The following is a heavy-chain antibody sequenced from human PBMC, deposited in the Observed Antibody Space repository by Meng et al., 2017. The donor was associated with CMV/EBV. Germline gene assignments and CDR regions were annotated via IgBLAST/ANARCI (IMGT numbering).Heavy chain of an antibody. CDR1: GFSLSTSGMC. CDR2: IDWDDDK. CDR3: ARAREGTIAAAGTGRNNYYYYYGMDV. D-gene: IGHD6-13*01. J-gene: IGHJ6*02. V-gene: IGHV2-70*20. Sequence: SGPTLVKPTQTLTLTCTFSGFSLSTSGMCVSWVRQPPGKALEWLALIDWDDDKYYSTSLKTRPTISKDTSKNQVVLTMTNIDPVDTATYYCARAREGTIAAAGTGRNNYYYYYGMDVWGQGTTVTVSS.